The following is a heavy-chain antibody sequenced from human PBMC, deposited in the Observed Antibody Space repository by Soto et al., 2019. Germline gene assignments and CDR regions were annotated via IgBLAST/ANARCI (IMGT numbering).Heavy chain of an antibody. CDR2: ISAYNGNT. CDR3: ARDKLDGYCSSTSCRSKYVWGSYRYTGLDY. Sequence: QVQLVQSGAEVKKPGASVKVSCKASGYTFTSYGISWVRQAPGQGLEWMGWISAYNGNTNYAQKLQGRVTMTTDTSASTSYMELRSLRSDDTAVYYCARDKLDGYCSSTSCRSKYVWGSYRYTGLDYWGQGTLVTVSS. D-gene: IGHD3-16*02. J-gene: IGHJ4*02. V-gene: IGHV1-18*01. CDR1: GYTFTSYG.